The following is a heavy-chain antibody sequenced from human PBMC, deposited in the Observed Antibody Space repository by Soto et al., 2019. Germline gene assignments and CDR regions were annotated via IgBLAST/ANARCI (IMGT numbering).Heavy chain of an antibody. V-gene: IGHV3-21*01. CDR3: ARDSDYGGNDY. D-gene: IGHD4-17*01. CDR2: ISSSSSYI. J-gene: IGHJ4*02. Sequence: PGWSLGLSCAASGFTFTSYSMNWVRQAPGKGLEWVSSISSSSSYIYYADSVKGRFTISRDNAKNSLYLQMNSLRAEDTAVYYCARDSDYGGNDYWGQGTLVTVSS. CDR1: GFTFTSYS.